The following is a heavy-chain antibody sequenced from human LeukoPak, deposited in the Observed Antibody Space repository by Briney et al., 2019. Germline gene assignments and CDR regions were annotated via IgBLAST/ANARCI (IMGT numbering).Heavy chain of an antibody. D-gene: IGHD4-11*01. CDR2: INPNSGGT. J-gene: IGHJ3*02. V-gene: IGHV1-2*02. Sequence: GASVKVSCKASGYTFTGYYMHWVRQAPGQGLEWMGWINPNSGGTNYAQKFQGRVTMTRDTSISTAYMELSRLTSDDTAVYYCARDSRTTKNDFDIWGQGTMVIVSS. CDR1: GYTFTGYY. CDR3: ARDSRTTKNDFDI.